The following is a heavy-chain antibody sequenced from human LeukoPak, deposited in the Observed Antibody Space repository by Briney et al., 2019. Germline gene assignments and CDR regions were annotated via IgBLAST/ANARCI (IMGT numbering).Heavy chain of an antibody. CDR2: INHSGST. CDR1: GGSFSGYY. J-gene: IGHJ5*01. Sequence: SETLSLTCAVYGGSFSGYYWSWIRQPPGKGLEWIGEINHSGSTNYNPSLKSRVTISVDTSKNQFSLKLSSVTAADTAMYYCARGSSAWAYNWFDSWGQGTLVTISS. V-gene: IGHV4-34*01. D-gene: IGHD6-19*01. CDR3: ARGSSAWAYNWFDS.